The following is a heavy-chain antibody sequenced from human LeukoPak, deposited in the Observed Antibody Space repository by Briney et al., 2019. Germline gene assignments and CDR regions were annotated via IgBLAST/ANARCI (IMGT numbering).Heavy chain of an antibody. V-gene: IGHV3-21*01. CDR3: ARDGSRAARWHAFDI. CDR1: GFTFSSYS. CDR2: ISSSSSYI. Sequence: PGGSLRLSCAASGFTFSSYSMNWVRQAPGRGLEWVSSISSSSSYIYYADSVKGRFTISRDNAKNSLYLQMNSLRAEDTAVYYCARDGSRAARWHAFDIWGQGTMVTVSS. J-gene: IGHJ3*02. D-gene: IGHD6-6*01.